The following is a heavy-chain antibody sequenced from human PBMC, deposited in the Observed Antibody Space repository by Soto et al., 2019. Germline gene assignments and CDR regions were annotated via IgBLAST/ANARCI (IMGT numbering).Heavy chain of an antibody. CDR3: ARDEYGGAYDY. Sequence: EVQLVESGGGLVQPGGSLRLSCAASGFTFSNYKMNWVRQAPGKGLEWVSYISSSGITIHYADSVKGRFTISRDNAKKSLYLQMNSLRAEDTAVYYCARDEYGGAYDYWGQGTLVTVSS. V-gene: IGHV3-48*03. CDR1: GFTFSNYK. D-gene: IGHD4-17*01. J-gene: IGHJ4*02. CDR2: ISSSGITI.